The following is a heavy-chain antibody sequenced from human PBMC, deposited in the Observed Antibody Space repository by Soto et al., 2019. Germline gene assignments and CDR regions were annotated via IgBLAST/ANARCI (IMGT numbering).Heavy chain of an antibody. CDR1: GGSISSGGYY. V-gene: IGHV4-31*02. CDR2: IYDSGSS. D-gene: IGHD3-10*01. CDR3: ARVGGSGSVYYGVDV. J-gene: IGHJ6*02. Sequence: TLSLSFTVSGGSISSGGYYWSWIRQHPGKGLEWIGYIYDSGSSYYNPSLKSRVTISVDTPKNQFSLKLSSVTAADTAVYYCARVGGSGSVYYGVDVCGQRTTVTVSS.